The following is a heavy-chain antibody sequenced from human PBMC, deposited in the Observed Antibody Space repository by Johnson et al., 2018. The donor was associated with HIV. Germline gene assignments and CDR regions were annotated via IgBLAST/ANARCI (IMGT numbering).Heavy chain of an antibody. CDR1: GFTSSSYV. CDR2: ISSKGGST. V-gene: IGHV3-64*01. Sequence: VHLVESGGGLVQPGGSLRLSCAASGFTSSSYVMHWVRQAPGKGLEYVSGISSKGGSTYYANSVKGRFTISRDNSKNTLYLQMGSLRAEDMAVYYCARARTTVTILDAFDIWGQGTMVTVSS. D-gene: IGHD4-17*01. J-gene: IGHJ3*02. CDR3: ARARTTVTILDAFDI.